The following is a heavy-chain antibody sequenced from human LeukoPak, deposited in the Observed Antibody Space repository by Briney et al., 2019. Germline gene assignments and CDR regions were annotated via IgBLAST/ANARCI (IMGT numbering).Heavy chain of an antibody. J-gene: IGHJ4*02. Sequence: GGSLRLSCAASGFTFSDYWIHWVRQAPGKELVWVSRINTDGSITNYADSVKGRFSISRDNAKNSLYLQMNSLRAEDTAVYYCARGYDSSGYYPNYWGQGTLVTVSS. V-gene: IGHV3-74*01. CDR3: ARGYDSSGYYPNY. CDR2: INTDGSIT. D-gene: IGHD3-22*01. CDR1: GFTFSDYW.